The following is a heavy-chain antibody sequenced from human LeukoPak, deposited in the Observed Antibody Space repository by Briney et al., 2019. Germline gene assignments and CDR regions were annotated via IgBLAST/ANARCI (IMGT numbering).Heavy chain of an antibody. V-gene: IGHV3-53*01. CDR3: TRDPLARDDAFDI. Sequence: GGSLRLSCAASGFTVSSNYMSWVRQAPGKGLEWVSIIYSGGTTYYADSVKGRFTISRDNSKNTLYLRMNSLRAEDTAVYYRTRDPLARDDAFDIWGQGTVVTVSS. D-gene: IGHD5-12*01. CDR2: IYSGGTT. J-gene: IGHJ3*02. CDR1: GFTVSSNY.